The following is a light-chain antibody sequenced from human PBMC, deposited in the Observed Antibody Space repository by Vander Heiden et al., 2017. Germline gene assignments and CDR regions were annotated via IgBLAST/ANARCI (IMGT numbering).Light chain of an antibody. V-gene: IGKV1-39*01. J-gene: IGKJ4*01. CDR3: QQSYTTPLT. CDR2: AAS. CDR1: QSINNY. Sequence: IQMSQSPSSLSAFVGDRVTITCRASQSINNYLKWYQQKPGKAPQLLIYAASTLQSGVPSRFSGSGSGTEFTLTISSLQPEDFATYSCQQSYTTPLTFGGGTNLEIK.